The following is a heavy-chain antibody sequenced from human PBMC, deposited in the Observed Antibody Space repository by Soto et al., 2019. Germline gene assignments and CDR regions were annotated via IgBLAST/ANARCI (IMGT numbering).Heavy chain of an antibody. CDR3: ARQVDDFWSGYYINYYYYMDV. CDR1: GGSISRSSYC. CDR2: IYYSGST. V-gene: IGHV4-39*01. D-gene: IGHD3-3*01. Sequence: SETLSLTCTVSGGSISRSSYCWGWIRQPPGKGLEWIGSIYYSGSTYYNPSLKSRVTISVDTSKNQFSLKLSSVTAADTAVYYCARQVDDFWSGYYINYYYYMDVWGKGTSVTVSS. J-gene: IGHJ6*03.